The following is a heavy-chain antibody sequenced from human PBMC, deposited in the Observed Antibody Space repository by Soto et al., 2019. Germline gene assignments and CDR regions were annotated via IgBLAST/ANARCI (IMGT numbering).Heavy chain of an antibody. V-gene: IGHV3-74*01. CDR3: ARGGLEHFDY. CDR1: GFNLGSYW. Sequence: GGSLRLSCAASGFNLGSYWMHWVRQAPGKGLVWVSRINDYGTTINYAESVESRFTISRDDAKSEVYLQMNNLRAEDTAVYYCARGGLEHFDYWGQGALVTVSS. CDR2: INDYGTTI. D-gene: IGHD1-1*01. J-gene: IGHJ4*02.